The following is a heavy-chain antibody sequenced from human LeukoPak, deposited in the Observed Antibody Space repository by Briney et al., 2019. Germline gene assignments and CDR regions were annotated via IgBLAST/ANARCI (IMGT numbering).Heavy chain of an antibody. CDR2: ISAGGGST. V-gene: IGHV3-23*01. J-gene: IGHJ4*02. D-gene: IGHD3-10*01. Sequence: GGSLRLSCAASGFTFSSYAMNWVRQAPGKGLEWVSGISAGGGSTNHADSVKGRFTISRDNSKNTLYLQMNSLRAEDTAVYYCAKWGSYSMVRGDFDYRGQGTLVTVSS. CDR1: GFTFSSYA. CDR3: AKWGSYSMVRGDFDY.